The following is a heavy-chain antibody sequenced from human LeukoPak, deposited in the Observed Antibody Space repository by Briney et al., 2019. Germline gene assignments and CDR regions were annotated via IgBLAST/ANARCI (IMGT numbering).Heavy chain of an antibody. CDR2: ISDSGGRT. J-gene: IGHJ4*02. Sequence: GGSLRLSCAVSGITLSNYGMSWVRQAPGKGLEWVAGISDSGGRTNYADSVKGRFTISRDNPKNTLYLQMNSLRPEDTAVYFCAKRGVVIRVILVGFHKEAYYFDSWGQGVLVTVSA. D-gene: IGHD3-22*01. V-gene: IGHV3-23*01. CDR1: GITLSNYG. CDR3: AKRGVVIRVILVGFHKEAYYFDS.